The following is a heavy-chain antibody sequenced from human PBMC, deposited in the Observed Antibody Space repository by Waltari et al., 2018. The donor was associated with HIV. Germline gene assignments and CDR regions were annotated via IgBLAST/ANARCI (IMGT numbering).Heavy chain of an antibody. Sequence: EVQLVQSGAEVTKPVESLKISCKGSGYSFTCYWIGWVRQMPGKGRGWMGIICTGDSNTRYRPTFQGPVTSAADKSSSTDYLQWSSLKASDTAMYYCAGLPGGLRSAFDLWGQGTMVTASS. CDR2: ICTGDSNT. CDR1: GYSFTCYW. V-gene: IGHV5-51*01. D-gene: IGHD4-17*01. CDR3: AGLPGGLRSAFDL. J-gene: IGHJ3*01.